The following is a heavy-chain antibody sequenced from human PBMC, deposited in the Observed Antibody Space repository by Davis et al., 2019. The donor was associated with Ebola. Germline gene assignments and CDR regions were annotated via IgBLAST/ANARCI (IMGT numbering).Heavy chain of an antibody. V-gene: IGHV3-23*01. Sequence: GGSLRLSCEASGFTFSRHAMTWVRQAPGRGLEWVAAIGGRDDSTFYAGSLKGRVAISRDNSKDTLYLQINNLKTDDTGVYYCARSDDDSGYYYAENAFDIWGQGTMVTVSS. CDR1: GFTFSRHA. CDR3: ARSDDDSGYYYAENAFDI. CDR2: IGGRDDST. J-gene: IGHJ3*02. D-gene: IGHD3-22*01.